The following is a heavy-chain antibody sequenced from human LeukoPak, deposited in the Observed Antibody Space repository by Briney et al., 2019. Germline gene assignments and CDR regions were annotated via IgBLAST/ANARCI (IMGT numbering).Heavy chain of an antibody. J-gene: IGHJ5*02. CDR1: GYTFTGYY. Sequence: ASVKVSCKASGYTFTGYYMHWVRQAPGQGLEWMGSINPNSGGTNYAQKFQGRVTMTRDTSISTAYMELSRLRSDDTAVYYCARDGLGAVAGGNNWFDPWGQGTLVTVSS. V-gene: IGHV1-2*02. CDR2: INPNSGGT. D-gene: IGHD6-19*01. CDR3: ARDGLGAVAGGNNWFDP.